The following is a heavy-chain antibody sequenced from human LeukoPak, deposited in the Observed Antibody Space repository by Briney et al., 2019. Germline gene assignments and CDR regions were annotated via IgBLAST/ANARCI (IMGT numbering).Heavy chain of an antibody. CDR3: AREYYDSSGYPGRVFDI. Sequence: ASVKVSCKASGYTFTSYYMHWVRQAPGQGLEWMGIINPSGGSTSYAQKFQGRVTMTRDTSTSTVYMELSSLRSEDTAVYYRAREYYDSSGYPGRVFDIWGQGTMVTVSS. V-gene: IGHV1-46*01. CDR2: INPSGGST. CDR1: GYTFTSYY. J-gene: IGHJ3*02. D-gene: IGHD3-22*01.